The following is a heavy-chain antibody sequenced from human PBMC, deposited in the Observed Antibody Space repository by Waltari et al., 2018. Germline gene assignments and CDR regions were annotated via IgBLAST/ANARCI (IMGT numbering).Heavy chain of an antibody. J-gene: IGHJ4*02. CDR2: IWHDGSNE. Sequence: QVQLVESGVGVVKHGSYRSLSCSASDYTCRSLGMHWVRQASGKGLEWVAVIWHDGSNEYYVDSVKGRFTISRDNSKNTLYLQMNSLRAEDSAVYYCASQSTTLFDYWGQGTLVTVSS. V-gene: IGHV3-33*01. D-gene: IGHD2-15*01. CDR3: ASQSTTLFDY. CDR1: DYTCRSLG.